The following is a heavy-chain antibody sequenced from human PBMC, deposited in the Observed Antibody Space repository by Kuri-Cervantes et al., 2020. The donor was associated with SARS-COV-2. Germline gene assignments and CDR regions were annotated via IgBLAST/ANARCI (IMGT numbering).Heavy chain of an antibody. V-gene: IGHV1-2*02. J-gene: IGHJ6*02. Sequence: ASVKVSCKASGYTFTGYYIHWVRQAPGQGLEWMGWINPNSGATDYAQNFQGRITMTRATSISTAFMEFSSLRSDDTAVYYCARGPITVTHGGGMDVWGQGTTVTVSS. CDR2: INPNSGAT. CDR3: ARGPITVTHGGGMDV. CDR1: GYTFTGYY. D-gene: IGHD3-10*01.